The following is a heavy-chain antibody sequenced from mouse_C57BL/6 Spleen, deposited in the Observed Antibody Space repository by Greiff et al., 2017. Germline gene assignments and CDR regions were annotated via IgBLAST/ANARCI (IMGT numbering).Heavy chain of an antibody. CDR2: IYPRSGNT. CDR1: GYTFTSYG. Sequence: VQRVESGAELARPGASVKLSCKASGYTFTSYGISWVKQRTGQGLEWIGEIYPRSGNTYYNEKFKGKATLTADKSSSTAYMELRSLTSEDSAVYFCARDYGSVVDVWGTGTTVTVSS. V-gene: IGHV1-81*01. D-gene: IGHD1-1*01. CDR3: ARDYGSVVDV. J-gene: IGHJ1*03.